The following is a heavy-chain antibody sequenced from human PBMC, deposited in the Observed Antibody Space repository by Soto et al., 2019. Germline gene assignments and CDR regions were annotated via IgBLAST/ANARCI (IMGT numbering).Heavy chain of an antibody. V-gene: IGHV3-53*01. Sequence: EVQLVESGGGLIQPGGSLRLSCAASGFTLSANYMSWVRQAPGKGLEWVSVIYSDDSTYYADSVKGRFTISRDNSKNTLFLQTNSLTAEDTAVYYCARSYSTSLNWFDPWGQGTLVSVSS. CDR3: ARSYSTSLNWFDP. J-gene: IGHJ5*02. CDR1: GFTLSANY. CDR2: IYSDDST. D-gene: IGHD2-2*01.